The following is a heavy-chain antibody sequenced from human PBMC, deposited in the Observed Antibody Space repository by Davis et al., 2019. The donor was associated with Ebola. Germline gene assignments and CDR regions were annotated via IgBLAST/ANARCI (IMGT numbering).Heavy chain of an antibody. J-gene: IGHJ4*02. CDR2: INPIFGTA. D-gene: IGHD1-26*01. V-gene: IGHV1-69*13. Sequence: SVKVSCKASGGTFSSYAISWVRQAPGQGLEWMGGINPIFGTANYAQKFQGRVTITADESTSTADMELSSLRSEDTAVYYCARDLGPSSGSYLDDYWGQGTLVTVSS. CDR3: ARDLGPSSGSYLDDY. CDR1: GGTFSSYA.